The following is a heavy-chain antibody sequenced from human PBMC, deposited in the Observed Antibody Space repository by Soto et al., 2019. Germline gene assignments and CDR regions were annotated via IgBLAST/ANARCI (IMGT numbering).Heavy chain of an antibody. V-gene: IGHV4-34*01. CDR3: ARGRKGYSYGETYYYYGMDV. CDR1: GGSFSDYY. J-gene: IGHJ6*02. Sequence: SETLSLTCAVYGGSFSDYYWSWIRQPPGKGLEWIGEINHSGSTNYNPSLKSRVTISVDTSKNQFSLKLSSVTAADTAVYYCARGRKGYSYGETYYYYGMDVWGQGTTVTVSS. CDR2: INHSGST. D-gene: IGHD5-18*01.